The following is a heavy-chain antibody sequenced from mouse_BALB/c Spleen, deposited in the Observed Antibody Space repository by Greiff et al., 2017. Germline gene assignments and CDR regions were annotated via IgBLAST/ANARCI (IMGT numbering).Heavy chain of an antibody. Sequence: VQLQQSGPELVKPGASVKISCKASGYSFTGYYMHWVKQSHVKSLEWIGRINPYNGATSYNQNFKDKASLTVDKSSSTAYMELHSLTSEDSAVYYCAKESYGSSLAYWGQGTLVTVSA. CDR2: INPYNGAT. CDR3: AKESYGSSLAY. D-gene: IGHD1-1*01. J-gene: IGHJ3*01. V-gene: IGHV1-31*01. CDR1: GYSFTGYY.